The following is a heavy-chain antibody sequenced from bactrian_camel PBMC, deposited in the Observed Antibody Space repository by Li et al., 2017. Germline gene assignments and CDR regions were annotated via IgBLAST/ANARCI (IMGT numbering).Heavy chain of an antibody. D-gene: IGHD1*01. CDR3: AASELDIVPTQWRLSDFEY. CDR2: IDSHGSA. J-gene: IGHJ6*01. CDR1: GGTYSSAC. V-gene: IGHV3-2*01. Sequence: HVQLVESGGGLVQPGGSLRLSCAASGGTYSSACMGWFRQPPEKAREAVAYIDSHGSASYPDSVKGRFTISRDNGGNTLYLQMDSLQPEDTGMYYCAASELDIVPTQWRLSDFEYWGQGTQVTVS.